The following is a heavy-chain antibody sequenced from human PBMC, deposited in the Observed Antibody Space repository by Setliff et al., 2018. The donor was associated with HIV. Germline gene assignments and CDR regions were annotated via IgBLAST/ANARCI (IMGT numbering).Heavy chain of an antibody. CDR3: ARQTGDYTSDAFDI. CDR2: IYPGDSDT. CDR1: GYSFTTYW. V-gene: IGHV5-51*01. J-gene: IGHJ3*02. Sequence: PGESLKISCKGSGYSFTTYWIGWVRQMPGKGLEWMGIIYPGDSDTRYSPSFQGQVIISVDKSISTAFLQWSSLKASDTAIYYCARQTGDYTSDAFDIWGQGTMVTVSS. D-gene: IGHD4-17*01.